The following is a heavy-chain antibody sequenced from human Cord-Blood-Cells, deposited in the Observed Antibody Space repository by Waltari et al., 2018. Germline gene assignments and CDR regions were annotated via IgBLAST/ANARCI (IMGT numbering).Heavy chain of an antibody. CDR2: IYYSGST. CDR3: ARGYYYDSSGYDY. D-gene: IGHD3-22*01. Sequence: IRQHPGKGLEWIGYIYYSGSTYYNPSLKSRVTISVDTSKNQFSLKLSSVTAADTAVYYCARGYYYDSSGYDYWGQGTLVTVSS. J-gene: IGHJ4*02. V-gene: IGHV4-31*02.